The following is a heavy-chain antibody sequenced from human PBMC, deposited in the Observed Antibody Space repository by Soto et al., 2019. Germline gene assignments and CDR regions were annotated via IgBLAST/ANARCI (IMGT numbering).Heavy chain of an antibody. D-gene: IGHD2-2*01. Sequence: SETLSLTCAVYGGSFSGYFWSWIRQLPGKGLEWIGEINHSGSTNYNPSLKSRVTISVDTSKNQFSLKLSSVTAADTAVYYCARAGGSIVVVSAAFYYYYGMDVWGQGTTVTVSS. CDR1: GGSFSGYF. J-gene: IGHJ6*02. CDR3: ARAGGSIVVVSAAFYYYYGMDV. CDR2: INHSGST. V-gene: IGHV4-34*01.